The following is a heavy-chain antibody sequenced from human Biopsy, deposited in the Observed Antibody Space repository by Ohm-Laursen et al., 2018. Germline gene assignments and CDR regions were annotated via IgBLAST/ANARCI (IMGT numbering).Heavy chain of an antibody. CDR1: GDSISSYY. V-gene: IGHV4-59*01. J-gene: IGHJ4*02. CDR3: ARDMRSSGWPYFDS. Sequence: SETLSLTCTVSGDSISSYYWSWIRQPPGKGLQWIGYVYYTGSTDYNPSLESRVTMSVDMPKNQFSLKLSSVTAADTAIYYCARDMRSSGWPYFDSWGQGTLVTVSS. D-gene: IGHD6-19*01. CDR2: VYYTGST.